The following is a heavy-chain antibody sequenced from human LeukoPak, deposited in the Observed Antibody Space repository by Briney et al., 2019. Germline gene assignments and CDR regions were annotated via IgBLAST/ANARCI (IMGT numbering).Heavy chain of an antibody. D-gene: IGHD1-26*01. J-gene: IGHJ4*02. Sequence: SETLSLTCTVSGASITSSNHYWGWVRQPPGKALEWIGNIYYSGHTSYTPSLKSRVFISVDTSKNQFSLRLTSVSAADTAVYYCAAPSGSTYYSPFDFWGQGTTVSVSS. CDR3: AAPSGSTYYSPFDF. CDR2: IYYSGHT. CDR1: GASITSSNHY. V-gene: IGHV4-39*01.